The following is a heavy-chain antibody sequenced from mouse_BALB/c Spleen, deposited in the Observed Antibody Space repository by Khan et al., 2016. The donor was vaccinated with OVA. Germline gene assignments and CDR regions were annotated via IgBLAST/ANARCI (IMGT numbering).Heavy chain of an antibody. V-gene: IGHV2-2*02. Sequence: QVQLKESGPGLVQPSQSLSITCTVSGFSLTNYGVHWVRPSPGKGLEWLGVIWSGGITDYNETFISRLSISKDISKSQVFVKMNSLQANDTAIYYCAKNRNGYCDYWGQGTTLTVAS. CDR1: GFSLTNYG. CDR3: AKNRNGYCDY. CDR2: IWSGGIT. D-gene: IGHD1-1*02. J-gene: IGHJ2*01.